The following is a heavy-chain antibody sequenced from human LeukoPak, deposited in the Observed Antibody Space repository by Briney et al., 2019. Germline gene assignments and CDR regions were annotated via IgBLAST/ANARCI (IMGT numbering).Heavy chain of an antibody. J-gene: IGHJ4*02. V-gene: IGHV4-34*01. CDR2: INHSGST. Sequence: SETLSLTCAVYGGSFSGYYWSCIRQPPGKGLEWIGEINHSGSTNYNPSLKSRVTISVDTSKNQFSLKLSSVTAADTAVYYCARGASGSYSSRDFDYWGQGTLVTVSS. CDR3: ARGASGSYSSRDFDY. CDR1: GGSFSGYY. D-gene: IGHD1-26*01.